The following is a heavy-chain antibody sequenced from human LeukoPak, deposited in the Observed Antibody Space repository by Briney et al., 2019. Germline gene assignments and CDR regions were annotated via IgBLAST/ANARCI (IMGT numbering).Heavy chain of an antibody. V-gene: IGHV4-59*01. CDR1: GGSISSYY. CDR2: IYYSGST. Sequence: SETLSLTCTVSGGSISSYYWSWIRQPPGKGLEWIGYIYYSGSTNYNPSLKSRVTISVDTSKNQFSLKLSSVTAADTAVYYCARAPGGIVGALSHFDYWGQGTPVTVSS. CDR3: ARAPGGIVGALSHFDY. J-gene: IGHJ4*02. D-gene: IGHD1-26*01.